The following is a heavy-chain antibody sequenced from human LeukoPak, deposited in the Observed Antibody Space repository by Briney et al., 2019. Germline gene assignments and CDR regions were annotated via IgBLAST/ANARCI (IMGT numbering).Heavy chain of an antibody. J-gene: IGHJ4*02. Sequence: GGSLRLSCAASGFAFSSYSMNWVRQAPGKGLEWVSSISSSSSYIYHADSVKGRFTISRDNAKNSLYLQMTSLRAEDTAVYYCARQLWSYFDYWGQGTLVTVSS. D-gene: IGHD5-18*01. V-gene: IGHV3-21*01. CDR3: ARQLWSYFDY. CDR2: ISSSSSYI. CDR1: GFAFSSYS.